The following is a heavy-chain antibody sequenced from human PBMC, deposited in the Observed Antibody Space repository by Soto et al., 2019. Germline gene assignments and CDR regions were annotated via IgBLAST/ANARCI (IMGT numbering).Heavy chain of an antibody. J-gene: IGHJ5*02. CDR1: GGTFSSYA. CDR2: IIPIFGTA. V-gene: IGHV1-69*13. CDR3: ARDTKLYCGNHNCAGSQFEP. D-gene: IGHD2-21*01. Sequence: SVKVSCKASGGTFSSYAISWVRQAPGQGLEWMGGIIPIFGTANYAQKFLGRVTITADESTTTAYMEVSSLRSEDTAVYYCARDTKLYCGNHNCAGSQFEPWGQGTLVTVSS.